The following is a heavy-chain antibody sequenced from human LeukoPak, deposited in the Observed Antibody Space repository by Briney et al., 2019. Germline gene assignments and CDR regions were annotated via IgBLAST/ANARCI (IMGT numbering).Heavy chain of an antibody. CDR3: ARSRESYWVPEFDY. CDR1: GFTFSSYG. CDR2: INWNGGST. D-gene: IGHD1-26*01. Sequence: PGGSLRLSCAASGFTFSSYGMSWVRQAPGKGLEWVSGINWNGGSTGYADSVKGRFTISRDNSKNTLYLQMNSLRAEDTAVYYCARSRESYWVPEFDYWGQGTLVTVSS. J-gene: IGHJ4*02. V-gene: IGHV3-20*04.